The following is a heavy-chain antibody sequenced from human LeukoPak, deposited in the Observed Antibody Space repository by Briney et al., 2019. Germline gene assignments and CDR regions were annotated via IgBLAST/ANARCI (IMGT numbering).Heavy chain of an antibody. CDR3: AKDRAYYDSSGYPAT. J-gene: IGHJ5*02. CDR2: ISYDGSNK. Sequence: PGGSLRLSCAASGFTFSSYGMHWVRQAPGKGLEWVAVISYDGSNKYYADSVKGRFTISRDNSKNTLYLQMNSLRAEDTAVYYCAKDRAYYDSSGYPATWGQGTPVTVSS. CDR1: GFTFSSYG. D-gene: IGHD3-22*01. V-gene: IGHV3-30*18.